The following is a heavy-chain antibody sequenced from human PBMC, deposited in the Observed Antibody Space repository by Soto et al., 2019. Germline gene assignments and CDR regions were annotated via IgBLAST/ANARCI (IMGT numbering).Heavy chain of an antibody. CDR3: AKDQTQWLVHPRFGDY. D-gene: IGHD6-19*01. CDR1: GFTFSSYG. Sequence: GGSLRLSCAASGFTFSSYGMHWVRQAPGKGLEWVAVISYDGSNKYYADSVKGRFTISRDNSKNTLYLQMNSLRAEDTAVYYCAKDQTQWLVHPRFGDYWGQGTLVTVSS. J-gene: IGHJ4*02. CDR2: ISYDGSNK. V-gene: IGHV3-30*18.